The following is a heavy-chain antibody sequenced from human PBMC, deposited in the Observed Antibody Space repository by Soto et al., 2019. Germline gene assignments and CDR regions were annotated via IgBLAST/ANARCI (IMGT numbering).Heavy chain of an antibody. CDR2: IKPDGSDK. Sequence: EVQLVESGGGLVQPGESLRLSCAASGFSFYNYWMNWVPQAPGKGPEGLANIKPDGSDKNYGDSVKGRFTISRDNAKNSLFLQMNSLRAEDTDVYYCARGSSNAFDIWGQGTMVTVSS. J-gene: IGHJ3*02. CDR1: GFSFYNYW. V-gene: IGHV3-7*02. CDR3: ARGSSNAFDI.